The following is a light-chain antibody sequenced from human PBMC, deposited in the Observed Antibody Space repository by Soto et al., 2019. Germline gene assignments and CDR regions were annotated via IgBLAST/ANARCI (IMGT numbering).Light chain of an antibody. J-gene: IGLJ1*01. V-gene: IGLV2-23*01. Sequence: QSALTQPASVSGSPGQSITISCTGTSSDVASYNLVSWYQQLPGKAPKLMIYEGSKRPSGVSNRFSGSKSGNTASLTISGLQAEDEADYYCSSYAGSSTSYVFGTGTKVTVL. CDR1: SSDVASYNL. CDR2: EGS. CDR3: SSYAGSSTSYV.